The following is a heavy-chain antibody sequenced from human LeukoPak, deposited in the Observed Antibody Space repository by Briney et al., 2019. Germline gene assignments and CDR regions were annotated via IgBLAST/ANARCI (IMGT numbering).Heavy chain of an antibody. D-gene: IGHD3-3*01. CDR3: AKGLGVVIDFLVFDN. CDR1: GFTFSSYG. J-gene: IGHJ4*02. V-gene: IGHV3-23*01. Sequence: GGSLRLSCAASGFTFSSYGMSWVRQAPGKGLEWVSAISGSDVSTYYADSMKGRFTISRDNSKNTLYLQMNSLRAEDTAIYYCAKGLGVVIDFLVFDNWGQGTLVTVSS. CDR2: ISGSDVST.